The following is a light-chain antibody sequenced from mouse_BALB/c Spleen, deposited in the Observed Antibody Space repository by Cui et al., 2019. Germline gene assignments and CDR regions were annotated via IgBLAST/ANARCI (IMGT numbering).Light chain of an antibody. CDR2: STS. Sequence: QIVLTHSPPLMSPTLGEEITLTCSASSSVSYMHWYQQKSGTSPKLLIYSTSNLASGVPSRFSGSGSGTFYSLTISSVEAEDAADYYCHQWSSYPWTFGGGTKLEIK. J-gene: IGKJ1*01. CDR1: SSVSY. CDR3: HQWSSYPWT. V-gene: IGKV4-80*01.